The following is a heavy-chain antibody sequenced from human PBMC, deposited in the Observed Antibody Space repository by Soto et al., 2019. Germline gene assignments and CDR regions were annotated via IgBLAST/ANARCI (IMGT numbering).Heavy chain of an antibody. CDR2: INHSGST. CDR3: ASRRTLRLSSWFDP. Sequence: SETLSLTCAVSGVSFSGYYWSWIRQPPGKGLEWIGEINHSGSTNYNPSLKSRVTISVDTSKIQFPRKLSSVTAADTAVYYCASRRTLRLSSWFDPWGQGTLVTVSS. D-gene: IGHD3-3*01. CDR1: GVSFSGYY. V-gene: IGHV4-34*01. J-gene: IGHJ5*02.